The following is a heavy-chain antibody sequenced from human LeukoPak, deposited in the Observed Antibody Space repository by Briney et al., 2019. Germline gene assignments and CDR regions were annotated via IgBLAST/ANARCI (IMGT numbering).Heavy chain of an antibody. CDR1: GYTFTSYY. CDR2: INPSGGST. CDR3: ARDNSVEDTAWWFDP. D-gene: IGHD4-23*01. Sequence: ASVKVSCKAFGYTFTSYYMHWVRQAPGQGREWMGIINPSGGSTSYAQKFQGRVTMTRDMSTSTDYVELSSLRSEDTAVYYCARDNSVEDTAWWFDPWGQGTLVTVSS. J-gene: IGHJ5*02. V-gene: IGHV1-46*01.